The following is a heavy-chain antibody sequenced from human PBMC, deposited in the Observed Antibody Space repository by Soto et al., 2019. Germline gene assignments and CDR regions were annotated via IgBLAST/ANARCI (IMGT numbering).Heavy chain of an antibody. V-gene: IGHV3-7*01. CDR1: GFTFSSYW. CDR3: ARDSRLRLHYFDY. J-gene: IGHJ4*02. Sequence: GGSLRLSCAASGFTFSSYWMSWVRQAPGKGLEWVANIKQDGSEKYYVDSVKGRFTISRDNAKNSLYLQMNSLRAEDTAVYYCARDSRLRLHYFDYWGQGTLVTVSS. CDR2: IKQDGSEK. D-gene: IGHD5-12*01.